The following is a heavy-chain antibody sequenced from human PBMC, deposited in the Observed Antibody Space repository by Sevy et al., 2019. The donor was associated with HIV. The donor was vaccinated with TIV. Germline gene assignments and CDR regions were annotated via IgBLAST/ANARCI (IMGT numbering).Heavy chain of an antibody. J-gene: IGHJ6*03. Sequence: GGSLRLSCAASGFAFSDHYVDWVRQAPGKGLEWVGRIRNRPNRYTTEYAASVEGRFTISRDDSRHSLYLQMNSLKTEDSAVYYCVRGPNCGVGGCQQISPYCLDVWGKGVTVTVSS. CDR3: VRGPNCGVGGCQQISPYCLDV. CDR1: GFAFSDHY. V-gene: IGHV3-72*01. D-gene: IGHD2-8*02. CDR2: IRNRPNRYTT.